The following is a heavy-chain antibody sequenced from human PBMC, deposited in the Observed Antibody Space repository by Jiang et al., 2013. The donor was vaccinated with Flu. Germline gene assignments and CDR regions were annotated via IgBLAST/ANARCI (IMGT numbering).Heavy chain of an antibody. CDR2: MNPNSGNT. J-gene: IGHJ6*02. CDR3: ARSFSFYGSGSGYYYYGMDV. V-gene: IGHV1-8*02. CDR1: GYTFTSYD. D-gene: IGHD3-10*01. Sequence: SVKVSCKASGYTFTSYDINWVRQATGQGLEWMGWMNPNSGNTGYAQKFQGRVTMTRNTSVSTAYMELSSLRSEDTAVYYCARSFSFYGSGSGYYYYGMDVWGQGTTVTVSS.